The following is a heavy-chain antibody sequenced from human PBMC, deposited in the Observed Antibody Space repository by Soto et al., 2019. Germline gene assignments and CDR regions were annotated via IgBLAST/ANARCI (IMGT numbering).Heavy chain of an antibody. CDR3: ATVYTAAWSTHNYYYMDV. Sequence: QVQLVQSGAEVKEPGASVQVSCKVFGYTLTELSIHWVRQAPGKGLEWMGGFDPEDGETLYAQKFQGRVTMTEDTSTDTAYMDLSSLSSEDTAVYYCATVYTAAWSTHNYYYMDVWGKGTTVTVSS. CDR2: FDPEDGET. D-gene: IGHD3-16*01. J-gene: IGHJ6*03. CDR1: GYTLTELS. V-gene: IGHV1-24*01.